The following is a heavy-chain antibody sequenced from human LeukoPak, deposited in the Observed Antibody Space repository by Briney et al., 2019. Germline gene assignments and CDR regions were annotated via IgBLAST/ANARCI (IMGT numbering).Heavy chain of an antibody. CDR3: AGLLWFGELLYGAFDI. V-gene: IGHV3-21*01. Sequence: GGSLRLSCAASGFTFSSYSMNWVRQAPGKGLEWVSSISSSSSYIYYADSVKGRFTISRDNAKNSLYLQMNSLRAEGTAVYYCAGLLWFGELLYGAFDIWGQGTMVTVSS. D-gene: IGHD3-10*01. CDR1: GFTFSSYS. J-gene: IGHJ3*02. CDR2: ISSSSSYI.